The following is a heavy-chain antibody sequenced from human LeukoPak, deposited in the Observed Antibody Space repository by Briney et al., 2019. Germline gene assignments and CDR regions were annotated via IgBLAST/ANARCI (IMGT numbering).Heavy chain of an antibody. J-gene: IGHJ4*02. CDR1: GFTFTSSA. CDR2: IVVGSGNT. CDR3: AAEGVGATHKFDY. Sequence: SVKVSCXASGFTFTSSAVQWVRQARGQRLEWIGWIVVGSGNTNYAQKFQERVTITRDMSTSTAYMELSSLRSEDTAVYYCAAEGVGATHKFDYWGQGTLVTVSS. V-gene: IGHV1-58*01. D-gene: IGHD1-26*01.